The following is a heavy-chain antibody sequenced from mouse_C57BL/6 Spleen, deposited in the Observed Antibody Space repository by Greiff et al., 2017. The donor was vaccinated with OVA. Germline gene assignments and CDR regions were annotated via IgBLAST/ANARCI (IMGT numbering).Heavy chain of an antibody. CDR3: ARQGGYYGSSSGFDY. D-gene: IGHD1-1*01. Sequence: EVKLVESGGGLVQPGGSLKLSCAASGFTFSDYYMYWVRQTPEKRLEWVAYISNGGGSTYYPDTVKGRFTISRDNAKNTLYLQMSRRKSEDTAMYYCARQGGYYGSSSGFDYWGQGTTLTVSS. CDR1: GFTFSDYY. J-gene: IGHJ2*01. CDR2: ISNGGGST. V-gene: IGHV5-12*01.